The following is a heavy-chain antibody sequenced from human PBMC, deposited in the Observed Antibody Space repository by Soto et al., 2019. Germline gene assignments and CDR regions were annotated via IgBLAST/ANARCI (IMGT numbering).Heavy chain of an antibody. Sequence: PGGSLRLSCVASRFSLSDYAVNWVRQAPGKGLEWVSFISSDSRTIYCADSVEGRFTVSRDNARNSVSLQMDSLRDEDAAVYYCARIKLVEWFFINVDVYDMDVWGQGTPVTVSS. V-gene: IGHV3-48*02. D-gene: IGHD3-3*01. CDR3: ARIKLVEWFFINVDVYDMDV. CDR1: RFSLSDYA. J-gene: IGHJ6*02. CDR2: ISSDSRTI.